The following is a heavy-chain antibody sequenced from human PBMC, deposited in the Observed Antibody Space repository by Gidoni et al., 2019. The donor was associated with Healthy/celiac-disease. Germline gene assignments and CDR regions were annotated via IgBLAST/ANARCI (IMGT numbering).Heavy chain of an antibody. Sequence: QVQLVESGGGVVQRGRSLRLSCAASGFTFSSYGMHWVRQAPGKGLEWVAVISYDGSNKYYADSVKGRFTISRDNSKNTLYLQMNSLRAEDTAVYYCAKDLWNYGLYYYYGMDVWGQGTTVTVSS. V-gene: IGHV3-30*18. CDR2: ISYDGSNK. CDR1: GFTFSSYG. CDR3: AKDLWNYGLYYYYGMDV. D-gene: IGHD1-7*01. J-gene: IGHJ6*02.